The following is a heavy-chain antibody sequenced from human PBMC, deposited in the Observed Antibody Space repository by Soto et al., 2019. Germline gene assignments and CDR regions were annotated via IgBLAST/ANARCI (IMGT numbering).Heavy chain of an antibody. Sequence: QVQLVQSGAEVKKPGSSVKVSCKASGGTFSTYSISWVRQAPGQGLEWMGESLPIFGTSHYAQNFQGRVTITADESTSTVYMELSSLRSDDTAVYYCAGGGRYPKSTFYYGMDVGGQGTTVTVSS. CDR1: GGTFSTYS. D-gene: IGHD1-20*01. V-gene: IGHV1-69*01. J-gene: IGHJ6*02. CDR3: AGGGRYPKSTFYYGMDV. CDR2: SLPIFGTS.